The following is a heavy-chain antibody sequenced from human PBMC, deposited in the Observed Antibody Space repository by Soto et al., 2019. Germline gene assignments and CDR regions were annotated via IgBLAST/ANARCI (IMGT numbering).Heavy chain of an antibody. D-gene: IGHD2-2*01. CDR3: ARGVQLLLRQYFYYMGV. V-gene: IGHV4-59*08. J-gene: IGHJ6*03. CDR2: IYYTGNT. CDR1: GGSISSYY. Sequence: NPSETLSLTCIVSGGSISSYYWSWIRQSPGKGLEWIGYIYYTGNTNYNPSLRSRVTISLDTSKNQFSLNLNSVTAADTAVYYCARGVQLLLRQYFYYMGVWAKGTTVTVSS.